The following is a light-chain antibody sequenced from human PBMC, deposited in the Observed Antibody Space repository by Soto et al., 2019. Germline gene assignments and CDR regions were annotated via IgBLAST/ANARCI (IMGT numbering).Light chain of an antibody. J-gene: IGKJ1*01. Sequence: EIVLTQSPATLSLSPGERVTLSCRASQSVSNFLAWYQHKPGQAPRLLIYGASSRATGIPDRFSGSGSGTDFTLTISRLEPEDFAVYYCQQYASSVTFGQGTKVEIK. CDR2: GAS. V-gene: IGKV3-20*01. CDR3: QQYASSVT. CDR1: QSVSNF.